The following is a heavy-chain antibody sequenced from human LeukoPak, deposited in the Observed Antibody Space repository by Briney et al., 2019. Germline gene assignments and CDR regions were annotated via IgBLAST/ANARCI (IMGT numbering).Heavy chain of an antibody. J-gene: IGHJ6*04. CDR1: GFTVSSNY. CDR2: IYSGGST. V-gene: IGHV3-53*01. D-gene: IGHD5-12*01. Sequence: GGSLRPSCAASGFTVSSNYMSWVRQAPGKGLEWVSVIYSGGSTYYADSVKGRFTISRDNSKNTLYLQMNSLRAEDTAVYYCARDALGYGGQNYGMDVWGKGTTVTVSS. CDR3: ARDALGYGGQNYGMDV.